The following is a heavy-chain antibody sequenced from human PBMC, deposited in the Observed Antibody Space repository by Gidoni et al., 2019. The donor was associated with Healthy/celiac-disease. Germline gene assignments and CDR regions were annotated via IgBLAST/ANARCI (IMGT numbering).Heavy chain of an antibody. J-gene: IGHJ3*02. CDR3: ASQNDYGDYVDAFDI. CDR2: ISSSSSYI. V-gene: IGHV3-21*01. CDR1: GFPFSSYN. D-gene: IGHD4-17*01. Sequence: EVQLVESGGGLVKPGGSLRLSCAASGFPFSSYNMNWVRQAPGKGLEWVSSISSSSSYIYYADSVKGRFTISRDNAKNSLYLQMNSLRAEDTAVYYCASQNDYGDYVDAFDIWGQGTMVTVSS.